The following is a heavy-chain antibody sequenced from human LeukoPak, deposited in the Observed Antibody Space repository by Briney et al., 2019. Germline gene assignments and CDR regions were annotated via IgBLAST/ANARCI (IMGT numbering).Heavy chain of an antibody. CDR3: ARHFRRDAYCGGDCYPYYFDY. J-gene: IGHJ4*02. CDR2: INPNSGGT. D-gene: IGHD2-21*02. V-gene: IGHV1-2*02. CDR1: GYTFTGYY. Sequence: ASVKVSCKASGYTFTGYYMHWVRQAPGQGLEWMGWINPNSGGTNYAQKFQGRVTMTRDKSISTAYLQWSSLKASDTAMYYCARHFRRDAYCGGDCYPYYFDYWGQGTLVTVSS.